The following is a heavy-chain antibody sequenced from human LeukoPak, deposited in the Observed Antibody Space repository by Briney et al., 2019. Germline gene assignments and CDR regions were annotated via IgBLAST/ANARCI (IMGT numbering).Heavy chain of an antibody. D-gene: IGHD3-22*01. CDR1: GFTVSSNH. CDR3: ARDRGYDSSSLYFQH. Sequence: GGSLRLSCAASGFTVSSNHMSWVRQAPGKGLEWVSVIYSGGSTYYADSVKGRFTISRDNSKNTLYLQMNSLRAEDTAVYYCARDRGYDSSSLYFQHWGQGTLVTVSS. J-gene: IGHJ1*01. V-gene: IGHV3-66*01. CDR2: IYSGGST.